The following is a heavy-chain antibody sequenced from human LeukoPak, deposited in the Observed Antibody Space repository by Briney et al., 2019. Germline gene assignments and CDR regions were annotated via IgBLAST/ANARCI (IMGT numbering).Heavy chain of an antibody. Sequence: GGSLRLSCAASGFTFDDYAMHWVRQAPGKGLEWVSGISWNSGSIGYVDSVKGRFTISRDSAKSSLYLQMNSLRAEDMAVYYCAKGRSYSYTAHSLDYWGQGTLVTVSS. CDR1: GFTFDDYA. CDR3: AKGRSYSYTAHSLDY. J-gene: IGHJ4*02. D-gene: IGHD1-26*01. CDR2: ISWNSGSI. V-gene: IGHV3-9*03.